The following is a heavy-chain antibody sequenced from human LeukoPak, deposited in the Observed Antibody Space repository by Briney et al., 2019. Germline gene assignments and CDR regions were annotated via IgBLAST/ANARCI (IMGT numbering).Heavy chain of an antibody. CDR1: GGSISSSSYY. J-gene: IGHJ4*02. CDR3: ARRSYSGPRDY. V-gene: IGHV4-39*01. CDR2: IYYSGST. Sequence: PSETLSLTCTVSGGSISSSSYYWGWIRQPPGKGLEWIGSIYYSGSTYYNPSLKSRVTISVDTSKNQFSLKLSTVTAADTAVYYCARRSYSGPRDYWGQGTLVTVSS. D-gene: IGHD3-10*01.